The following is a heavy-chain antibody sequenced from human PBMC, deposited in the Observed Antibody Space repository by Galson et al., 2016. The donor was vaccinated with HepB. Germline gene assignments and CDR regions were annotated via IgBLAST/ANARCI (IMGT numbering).Heavy chain of an antibody. Sequence: SETLSLTCSVSGGSISSSSQYWGWIRQPPGKGLEWIGSISYSGRTYYNPSLKSRVTISVDTSKNQFSLKLTSVTAADTAVYYCATPTQKAKLRFLEWKGIFDIWGQGTMVTVSS. CDR3: ATPTQKAKLRFLEWKGIFDI. CDR1: GGSISSSSQY. D-gene: IGHD3-3*01. J-gene: IGHJ3*02. CDR2: ISYSGRT. V-gene: IGHV4-39*01.